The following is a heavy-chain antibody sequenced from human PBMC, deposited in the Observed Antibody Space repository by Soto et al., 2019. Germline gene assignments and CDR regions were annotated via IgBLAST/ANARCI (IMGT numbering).Heavy chain of an antibody. J-gene: IGHJ6*02. CDR3: ARDQGLTVVRFLEWAYGMDV. D-gene: IGHD3-3*01. Sequence: QVQLVESGGGVVQPGRSLRLSCAASGFTFSSYGMHWVRQAPGKGLEWVAVIWYDGSNKYYADSVKGRFTISRDNSKNTLYLQMNSLRAEDTAVYYCARDQGLTVVRFLEWAYGMDVWGQGTTVTVSS. CDR1: GFTFSSYG. V-gene: IGHV3-33*01. CDR2: IWYDGSNK.